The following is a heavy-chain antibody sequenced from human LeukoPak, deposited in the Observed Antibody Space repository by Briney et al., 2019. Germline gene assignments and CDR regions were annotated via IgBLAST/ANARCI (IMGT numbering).Heavy chain of an antibody. CDR3: ARVRTTVTVFDY. J-gene: IGHJ4*02. CDR2: INHSGST. V-gene: IGHV4-34*01. CDR1: GGSFSGYY. D-gene: IGHD4-17*01. Sequence: PSETLSLTCAVYGGSFSGYYWNWIRQPPGKGLEWIGEINHSGSTNYNPSLKSRVTISVDTSKNQFSLKLSSVTAADTAVYYCARVRTTVTVFDYWGQGTLVTVSS.